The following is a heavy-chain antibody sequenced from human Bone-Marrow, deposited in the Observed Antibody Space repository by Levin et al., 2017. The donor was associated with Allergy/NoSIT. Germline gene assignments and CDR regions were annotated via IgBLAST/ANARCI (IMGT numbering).Heavy chain of an antibody. Sequence: GGSLRLSCTASGFTFTAYSMTWVRQAPGKGLEWVSYISPTTGTVYYGDSVRGRFTISSDNAKTSVYLQMNSLRAEDAAVYYCARVRTTTYSYGYGEFDNWGQGTLVTVSS. CDR1: GFTFTAYS. CDR3: ARVRTTTYSYGYGEFDN. CDR2: ISPTTGTV. V-gene: IGHV3-48*01. D-gene: IGHD5-18*01. J-gene: IGHJ4*02.